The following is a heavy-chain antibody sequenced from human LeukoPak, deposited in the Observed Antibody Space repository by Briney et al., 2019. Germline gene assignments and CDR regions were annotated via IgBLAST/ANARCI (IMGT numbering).Heavy chain of an antibody. CDR2: ISYDGSNK. J-gene: IGHJ4*02. Sequence: PGGSLRLSCAASGFTFSSYGMHWVRQAPGEGLEWVAVISYDGSNKYYADSVKGRFTISRDNSKNTLYLQMNSLRAEDTAVYYCAKEPYDYWGQGTLVTVSS. CDR1: GFTFSSYG. CDR3: AKEPYDY. V-gene: IGHV3-30*18.